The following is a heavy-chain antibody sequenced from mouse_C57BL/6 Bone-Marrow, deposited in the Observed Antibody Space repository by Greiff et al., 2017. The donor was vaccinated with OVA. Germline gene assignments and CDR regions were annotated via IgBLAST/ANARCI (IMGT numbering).Heavy chain of an antibody. CDR3: ARGFHWYFDV. CDR1: GYTFTDYN. V-gene: IGHV1-18*01. Sequence: EVQLQQSGPELVKPGASVKIPCKASGYTFTDYNMDWVKQSHGKSLEWIGDINPNNGGTIYNQKFKGKATLTVDKSSSTAYMELRSLTSEDTAVYYCARGFHWYFDVWGTGTTVTVSS. CDR2: INPNNGGT. J-gene: IGHJ1*03.